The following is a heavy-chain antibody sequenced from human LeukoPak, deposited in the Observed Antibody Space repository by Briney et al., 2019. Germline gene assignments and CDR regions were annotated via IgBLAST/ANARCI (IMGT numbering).Heavy chain of an antibody. CDR3: ARGGYDFWSGYPGYFDY. V-gene: IGHV4-59*01. Sequence: SETLSLTCTVSGGSISSYYWSWIRQPPGKGLEWIGYIYYSGSTNYNPSLKSRVTISVDTSKNQFSLKLSSVTAADTAVYYCARGGYDFWSGYPGYFDYWGQGTLVTVS. D-gene: IGHD3-3*01. CDR1: GGSISSYY. J-gene: IGHJ4*02. CDR2: IYYSGST.